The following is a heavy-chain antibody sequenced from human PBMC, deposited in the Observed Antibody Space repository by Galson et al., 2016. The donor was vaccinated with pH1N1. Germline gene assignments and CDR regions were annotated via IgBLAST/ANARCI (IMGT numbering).Heavy chain of an antibody. CDR1: GYSFVRYY. D-gene: IGHD2-21*01. CDR3: ARVLRGVVFDY. V-gene: IGHV1-2*02. Sequence: SVKVSCKASGYSFVRYYMHWVRQVPGQGLEWMGWIDPNSGDTTYNQKFQGRVIMTRDTSIGTVSMELISLKFDDTAIYYCARVLRGVVFDYWGQGTLVSVSS. J-gene: IGHJ4*02. CDR2: IDPNSGDT.